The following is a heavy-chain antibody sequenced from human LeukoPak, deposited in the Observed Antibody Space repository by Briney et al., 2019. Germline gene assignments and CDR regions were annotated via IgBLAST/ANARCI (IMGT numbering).Heavy chain of an antibody. CDR2: ISGSGDST. CDR1: GFTFSSYA. V-gene: IGHV3-23*01. Sequence: GGSLRLSCAASGFTFSSYAMSWVRQAPGKGLEWVSAISGSGDSTYYADSVKGRFTISRDNSKNTLYLQMNSLRAEDTAVYYCARVAGIYYYYGMDVWGQGTTVTVSS. CDR3: ARVAGIYYYYGMDV. J-gene: IGHJ6*02. D-gene: IGHD2-15*01.